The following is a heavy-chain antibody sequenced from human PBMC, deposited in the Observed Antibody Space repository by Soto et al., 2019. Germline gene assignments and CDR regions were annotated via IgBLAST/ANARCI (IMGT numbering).Heavy chain of an antibody. J-gene: IGHJ4*02. CDR1: GFSLSTRGMG. V-gene: IGHV2-5*02. CDR3: AHVLGYCSGGSCYSGPSDY. CDR2: IYWDGDK. Sequence: QITLKESGPTVVRPTQTLTLTCSFSGFSLSTRGMGVGWIRQPPGKALEWLALIYWDGDKRYRPSLQSRLTISKDTSNNEVVRTMTSMDPADTATYYCAHVLGYCSGGSCYSGPSDYWGQGTLVTVSS. D-gene: IGHD2-15*01.